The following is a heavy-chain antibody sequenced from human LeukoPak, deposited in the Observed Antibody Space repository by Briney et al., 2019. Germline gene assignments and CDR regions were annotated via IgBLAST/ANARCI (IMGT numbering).Heavy chain of an antibody. Sequence: GGSLRLSCAASGFTFSNYGMHWVRQAPGKGLEWVALISYDGSSKYYADSVKGRIIISRDNSKNIMNLQMNSLRTEDTAVYYCARQYYGSGNGLDVWGQGTTVTVSS. CDR2: ISYDGSSK. CDR3: ARQYYGSGNGLDV. J-gene: IGHJ6*02. D-gene: IGHD3-10*01. V-gene: IGHV3-30*03. CDR1: GFTFSNYG.